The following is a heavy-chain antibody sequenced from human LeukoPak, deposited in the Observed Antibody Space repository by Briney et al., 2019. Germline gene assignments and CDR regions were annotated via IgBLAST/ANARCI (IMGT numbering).Heavy chain of an antibody. CDR2: ISSSSSYI. CDR1: GFTFSSYG. D-gene: IGHD3-3*01. V-gene: IGHV3-21*01. CDR3: ARSTIFGVVLDY. J-gene: IGHJ4*02. Sequence: GGSLRLSCAASGFTFSSYGMHWVRQAPGKGLEWVSSISSSSSYIYYADSVKGRFIISRDNAKNSLYLQMNSLRAEDTVVYYCARSTIFGVVLDYWGQGTLVTVSS.